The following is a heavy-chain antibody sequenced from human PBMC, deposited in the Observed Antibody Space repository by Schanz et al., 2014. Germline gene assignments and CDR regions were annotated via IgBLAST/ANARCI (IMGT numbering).Heavy chain of an antibody. J-gene: IGHJ4*02. V-gene: IGHV3-23*01. D-gene: IGHD2-8*02. CDR3: AKSLESCPGGRCSRGYFDY. CDR2: MSDSGDTA. Sequence: DVQLLESGGGLVQPGGSLRLSCAASGFTFTNYAMSWVRQAPGQGLEWVSVMSDSGDTAYYADSVKGRFTISRDNFKGALYLQMSSLRDEDTAVYYCAKSLESCPGGRCSRGYFDYWGQGTLVTVSS. CDR1: GFTFTNYA.